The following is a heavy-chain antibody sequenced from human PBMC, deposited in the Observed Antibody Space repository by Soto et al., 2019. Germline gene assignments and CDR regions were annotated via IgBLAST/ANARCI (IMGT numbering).Heavy chain of an antibody. Sequence: QVQLQESGPGLVKPSQTLSLTCTVSGGSINSGGYCWSWIRQHPGKGLDWIGCISYGGSTSYNPSLKSRVTISVDTSKNQFSLKLPSVTAADTAGYYCSRGILVWGQGALITVSS. CDR1: GGSINSGGYC. J-gene: IGHJ4*02. D-gene: IGHD5-18*01. V-gene: IGHV4-31*03. CDR3: SRGILV. CDR2: ISYGGST.